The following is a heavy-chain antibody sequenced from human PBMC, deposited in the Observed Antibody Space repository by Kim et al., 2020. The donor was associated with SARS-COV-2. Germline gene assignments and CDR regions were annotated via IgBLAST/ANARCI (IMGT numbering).Heavy chain of an antibody. J-gene: IGHJ4*02. D-gene: IGHD3-10*01. CDR2: INGRGNII. CDR3: ASDSGRGCFDS. CDR1: ELRFTDY. V-gene: IGHV3-11*01. Sequence: GGSLRLSCTASELRFTDYMSWIRQAPGKGPEWLSYINGRGNIIKYADSVRGRFTISRDNAKNLVFLEMNSLRNDDTAVYYCASDSGRGCFDSWGQGALVTVSS.